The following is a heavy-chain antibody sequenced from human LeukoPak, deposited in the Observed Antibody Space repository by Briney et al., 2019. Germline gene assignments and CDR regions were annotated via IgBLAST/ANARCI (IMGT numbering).Heavy chain of an antibody. CDR1: SDSISDSNYY. J-gene: IGHJ4*02. D-gene: IGHD5-12*01. V-gene: IGHV4-61*01. CDR2: IYYTGST. Sequence: SETLSLTCTVSSDSISDSNYYWSWIRQPPGKGLEWIGYIYYTGSTNYNPSLKSRVTISVDTSKNQFSLKLSSVTAADTAVYYCARDRGDGYDYFWDYWGQGTLVTVSS. CDR3: ARDRGDGYDYFWDY.